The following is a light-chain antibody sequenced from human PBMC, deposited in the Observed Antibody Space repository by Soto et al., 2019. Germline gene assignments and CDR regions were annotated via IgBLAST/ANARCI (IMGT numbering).Light chain of an antibody. Sequence: TLSLSPGERATLSCRASQSVSSSFLAWYQHKPGHAPRLLIYGASTRATGIPDRFRGSGSGTDFTLTISRLEPEDFAVYYRQKKDTSSRTFGQATKMDI. V-gene: IGKV3-20*01. CDR2: GAS. J-gene: IGKJ1*01. CDR1: QSVSSSF. CDR3: QKKDTSSRT.